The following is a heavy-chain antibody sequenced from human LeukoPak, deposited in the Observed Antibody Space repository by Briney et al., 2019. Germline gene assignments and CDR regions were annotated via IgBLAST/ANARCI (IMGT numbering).Heavy chain of an antibody. CDR2: IYYSGST. J-gene: IGHJ5*02. V-gene: IGHV4-39*07. D-gene: IGHD1/OR15-1a*01. CDR1: GGSISSSSYY. CDR3: ATYNSNKGWFDP. Sequence: SETLSLTCTVSGGSISSSSYYWGWIRQPPGKGLEWIGSIYYSGSTYYNPSLKSRVTISVDTSKNQFSLKLSSVTAADTAVYYCATYNSNKGWFDPWGQGSLVTVSS.